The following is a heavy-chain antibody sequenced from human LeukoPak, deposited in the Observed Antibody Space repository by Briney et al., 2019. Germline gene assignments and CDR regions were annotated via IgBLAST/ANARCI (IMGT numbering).Heavy chain of an antibody. J-gene: IGHJ4*02. D-gene: IGHD3-10*01. CDR1: GGSISSYY. Sequence: SETLSLTCTVSGGSISSYYWSWIRQPPGKALEWIGSMFHSGITYYNPSLKSRVTISLDTSKNQFSLKLTSVTAADTAVYYCARANGFGLIITWGQGTLVTVSS. CDR3: ARANGFGLIIT. V-gene: IGHV4-59*12. CDR2: MFHSGIT.